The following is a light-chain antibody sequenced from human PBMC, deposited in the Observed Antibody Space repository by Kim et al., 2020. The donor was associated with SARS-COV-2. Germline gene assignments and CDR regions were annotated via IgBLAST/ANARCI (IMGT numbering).Light chain of an antibody. CDR1: SSDVGGYNY. Sequence: GQWITISCTGSSSDVGGYNYVSWYQQHPGKAPQLIIYDVNNRPSGVSSRFSGSKSGNTASLTISGLQAEDEADYYCSSYTSSSTWVFGGGTQLTVL. J-gene: IGLJ3*02. V-gene: IGLV2-14*03. CDR3: SSYTSSSTWV. CDR2: DVN.